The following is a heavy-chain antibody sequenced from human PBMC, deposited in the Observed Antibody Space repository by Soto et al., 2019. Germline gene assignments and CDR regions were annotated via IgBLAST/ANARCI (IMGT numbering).Heavy chain of an antibody. D-gene: IGHD2-15*01. V-gene: IGHV1-69*01. J-gene: IGHJ6*02. Sequence: QVQLVQSGAEVKKPGSSVKVSCKASGGTFSSYAISWVRQAPGQGLEWMGGIIPIFGTANYAQKFQGRVTITADESTSTAYMELSSLRSEDTAVYYCASGYCSGGSCYSHYYYYYGMDVWGQGTTVTVSS. CDR1: GGTFSSYA. CDR3: ASGYCSGGSCYSHYYYYYGMDV. CDR2: IIPIFGTA.